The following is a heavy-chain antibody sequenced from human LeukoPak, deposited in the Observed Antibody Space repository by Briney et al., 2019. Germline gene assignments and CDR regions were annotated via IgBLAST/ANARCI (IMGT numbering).Heavy chain of an antibody. Sequence: GGSLRLSCAASGFAVDSHYMTWVRQAPGRGLEWVSTVSGGGGSTFYADSVKGRFTISRDKSKNTVYLQMNSLRAEDTAVYYCAKNWLTAKTIDYWGQGTLVTVSS. CDR2: VSGGGGST. V-gene: IGHV3-23*01. CDR3: AKNWLTAKTIDY. D-gene: IGHD2-21*02. CDR1: GFAVDSHY. J-gene: IGHJ4*02.